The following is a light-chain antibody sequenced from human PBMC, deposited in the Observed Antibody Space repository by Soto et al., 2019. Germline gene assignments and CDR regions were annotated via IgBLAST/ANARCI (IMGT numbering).Light chain of an antibody. CDR2: DAS. CDR3: QQRNRWPPLT. Sequence: IVLTQAPVTLSLSPGERATLSCRASQSVRTYLAWYQVKPGQAPRLLIYDASSRAPGVPARFSGSGSRTDFTLPTSRLAPEDFALYYCQQRNRWPPLTFGQGTRLEIK. CDR1: QSVRTY. V-gene: IGKV3-11*01. J-gene: IGKJ5*01.